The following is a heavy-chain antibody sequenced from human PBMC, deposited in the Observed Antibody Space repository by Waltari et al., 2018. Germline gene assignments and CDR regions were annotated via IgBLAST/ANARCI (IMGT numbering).Heavy chain of an antibody. Sequence: QVQLQESGPRLVKPSETLSLTCSVSGFPIGSEYYWAWVRQSPGEGLVGIGGTYHSGSADYNPSLKGRVTISVDTSKNQFSLKLTSVTVADSGVYYCARLSPYTSSGDFFDPWGQGALVTVSS. CDR2: TYHSGSA. D-gene: IGHD2-21*02. CDR1: GFPIGSEYY. J-gene: IGHJ5*02. CDR3: ARLSPYTSSGDFFDP. V-gene: IGHV4-38-2*01.